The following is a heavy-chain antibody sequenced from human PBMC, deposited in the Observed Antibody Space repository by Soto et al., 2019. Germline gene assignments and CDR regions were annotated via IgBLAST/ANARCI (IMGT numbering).Heavy chain of an antibody. Sequence: GGSLRLSCAASGFTFSSYAMSWVRQAPGKGLEWVSAISGSGGSTYYADSVKGRFTISRDNSKNTLYLQMNSLRAEDTAVYYCAKVPTRIVVVIARTYYFDYWGQGTLVTVSS. D-gene: IGHD2-21*01. J-gene: IGHJ4*02. V-gene: IGHV3-23*01. CDR2: ISGSGGST. CDR1: GFTFSSYA. CDR3: AKVPTRIVVVIARTYYFDY.